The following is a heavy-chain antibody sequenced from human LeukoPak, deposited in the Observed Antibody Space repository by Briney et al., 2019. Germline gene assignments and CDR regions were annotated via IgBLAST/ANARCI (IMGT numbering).Heavy chain of an antibody. CDR2: IYYSGTT. CDR3: ARQKRLLPNWFDP. V-gene: IGHV4-39*01. Sequence: SETLSLTCTVSGDSINNDNYYWAWIRPPPGKGLEWIGSIYYSGTTYYNPSLNSRVSISGDTANNHISLKVSSVTAADTAVYYCARQKRLLPNWFDPWGQGTLVTVSS. J-gene: IGHJ5*02. D-gene: IGHD2-21*02. CDR1: GDSINNDNYY.